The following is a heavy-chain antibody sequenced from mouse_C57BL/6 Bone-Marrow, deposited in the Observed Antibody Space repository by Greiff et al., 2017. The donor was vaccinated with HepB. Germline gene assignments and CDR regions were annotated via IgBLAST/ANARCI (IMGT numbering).Heavy chain of an antibody. D-gene: IGHD2-3*01. CDR1: GYTFTSYG. CDR3: ARGEGWLLWYFDV. CDR2: IYPRSGNT. Sequence: VQRVESGAELARPGASVKLSCKASGYTFTSYGISWVKQRTGQGLEWIGEIYPRSGNTYYNEKFKGKATLTADKSSSTAYMELRSLTSEDSAVYFCARGEGWLLWYFDVWGTGTTVTVSS. J-gene: IGHJ1*03. V-gene: IGHV1-81*01.